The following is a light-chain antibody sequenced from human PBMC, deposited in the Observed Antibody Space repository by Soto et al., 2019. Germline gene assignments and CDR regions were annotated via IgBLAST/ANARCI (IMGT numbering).Light chain of an antibody. Sequence: QSVLTQPPSASGTPGQKVTISCSGSRSNIGRNTVNWYQQVPGTAPKLLMYSDNQRPSGVPDRFSGSRSGTSVSLAISGLQSEDEADYYCGAWDDSLNGVLFGGGTKLTVL. V-gene: IGLV1-44*01. J-gene: IGLJ2*01. CDR2: SDN. CDR3: GAWDDSLNGVL. CDR1: RSNIGRNT.